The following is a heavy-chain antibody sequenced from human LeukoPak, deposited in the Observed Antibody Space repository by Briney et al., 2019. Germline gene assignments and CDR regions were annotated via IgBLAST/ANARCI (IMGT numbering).Heavy chain of an antibody. Sequence: GGSLRLSCAASGFTFSSYAMSWVRQAPGKGLEWVSGISGSGGSTNHTDSVKGRFTISRDNSKNTLYLQMNSLRAEDTAFYYRAKGGGFSSSWLANWFDPWGQGTLVTVSS. V-gene: IGHV3-23*01. CDR2: ISGSGGST. J-gene: IGHJ5*02. D-gene: IGHD6-6*01. CDR3: AKGGGFSSSWLANWFDP. CDR1: GFTFSSYA.